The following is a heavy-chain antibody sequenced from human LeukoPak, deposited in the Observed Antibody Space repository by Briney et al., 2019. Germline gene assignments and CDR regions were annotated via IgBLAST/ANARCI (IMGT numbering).Heavy chain of an antibody. J-gene: IGHJ4*02. CDR2: ISSSGRTI. V-gene: IGHV3-48*03. D-gene: IGHD3-9*01. CDR1: GFTFSSYE. Sequence: GGSLRLSCAVSGFTFSSYEMNWVRQAPGKGLEWVSYISSSGRTIYYADSVKGRFTISRDNSKNTLYLQMNSLRPEDTAVYYCTKDLGTEYNIFDYWGQGTLVTVSS. CDR3: TKDLGTEYNIFDY.